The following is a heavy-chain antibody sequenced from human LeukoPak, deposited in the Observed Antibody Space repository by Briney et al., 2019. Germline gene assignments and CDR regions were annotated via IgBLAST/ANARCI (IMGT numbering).Heavy chain of an antibody. J-gene: IGHJ4*02. Sequence: SQTLSLTCAVSGGSISSGGYSWSWIRQPPGKGLEWIGYIYHSGSTYYNPSLKSRVTISADTSKNHFSLKLNSVTTADTAVYYCTRGAGWLIDYWGPGILVTVSS. V-gene: IGHV4-30-2*01. CDR1: GGSISSGGYS. CDR3: TRGAGWLIDY. D-gene: IGHD3-16*01. CDR2: IYHSGST.